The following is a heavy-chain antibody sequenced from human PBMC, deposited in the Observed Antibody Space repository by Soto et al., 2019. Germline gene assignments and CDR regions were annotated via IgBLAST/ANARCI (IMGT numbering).Heavy chain of an antibody. V-gene: IGHV3-33*01. CDR2: IWYDGSNK. Sequence: HPVGSLRLSCAASGFTFSSHGMHWVRQAPGKGLEWVAVIWYDGSNKYYADSVKGRFTISRDNSKNTLYLQMNSLRAEDTAVYYCAREPYSTMIVVAAIDYWGQGTLVTVSS. J-gene: IGHJ4*02. CDR1: GFTFSSHG. D-gene: IGHD3-22*01. CDR3: AREPYSTMIVVAAIDY.